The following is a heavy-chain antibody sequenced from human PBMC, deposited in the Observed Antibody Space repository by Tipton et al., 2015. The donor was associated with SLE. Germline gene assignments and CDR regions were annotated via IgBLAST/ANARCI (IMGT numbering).Heavy chain of an antibody. Sequence: APGKGLEWVSAISGSGGSTYYADSVKGRFTISRDNAKNSLYLQMNSLRAEDTAVYYCARVWDDYGDYWGQGTLVTVSS. CDR2: ISGSGGST. CDR3: ARVWDDYGDY. D-gene: IGHD1-26*01. J-gene: IGHJ4*02. V-gene: IGHV3-23*01.